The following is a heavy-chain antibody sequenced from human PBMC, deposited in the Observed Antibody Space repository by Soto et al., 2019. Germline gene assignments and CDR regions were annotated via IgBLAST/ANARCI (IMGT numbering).Heavy chain of an antibody. CDR1: GFTFSDYY. Sequence: GGSLRLSCAASGFTFSDYYMSWIRQAPGKGLDWVSYISSSGSTIYYADSVKGRFTVSRDNAKNSLYLQMNSLRAEDTAMYYCARDRMYSSSWYSYWGQGTLVTVSS. CDR3: ARDRMYSSSWYSY. CDR2: ISSSGSTI. D-gene: IGHD6-13*01. J-gene: IGHJ4*02. V-gene: IGHV3-11*01.